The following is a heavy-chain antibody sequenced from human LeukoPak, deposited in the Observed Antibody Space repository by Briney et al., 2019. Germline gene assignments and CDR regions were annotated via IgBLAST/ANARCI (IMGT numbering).Heavy chain of an antibody. Sequence: SETLSLTCTVSGGSISSGSYYWGWIRQPPGKGLEWIGSIYYSGSTYYNPSLKSRVTISVDTSKNQFSLKLSSVTAADTAVYYCARTRYYYNSRSYGAPYYFDYWGQGTLVTVSS. D-gene: IGHD3-10*01. V-gene: IGHV4-39*01. CDR2: IYYSGST. CDR3: ARTRYYYNSRSYGAPYYFDY. CDR1: GGSISSGSYY. J-gene: IGHJ4*02.